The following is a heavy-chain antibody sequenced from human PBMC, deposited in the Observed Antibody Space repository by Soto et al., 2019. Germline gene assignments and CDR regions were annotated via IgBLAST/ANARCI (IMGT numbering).Heavy chain of an antibody. Sequence: QVQLQESGPGLVKPSETLSLTCTVSGGSISSYYWSWIRQPPGKGLGWIGYIYYSGSTNYNPSLKSRVTISVDTSTNQFSLKLSSVTAADTAVYYCAREIMVRGVIVWFDPWGQGTLVTVSS. D-gene: IGHD3-10*01. CDR3: AREIMVRGVIVWFDP. CDR2: IYYSGST. CDR1: GGSISSYY. J-gene: IGHJ5*02. V-gene: IGHV4-59*01.